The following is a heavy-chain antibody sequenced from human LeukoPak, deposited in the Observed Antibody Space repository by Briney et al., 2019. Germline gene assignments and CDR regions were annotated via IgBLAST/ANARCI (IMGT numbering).Heavy chain of an antibody. V-gene: IGHV4-39*01. Sequence: SETLSLTCTVSGVSISSSNSYWGWIRQPPGKGLEGIGSIYYSGNTYYNAPLKSRVSISIDTSKNQFSLKLTSVTAADTAVYYCARQTGSGLFILPGGQGTLVTVSP. CDR1: GVSISSSNSY. J-gene: IGHJ4*02. D-gene: IGHD3/OR15-3a*01. CDR2: IYYSGNT. CDR3: ARQTGSGLFILP.